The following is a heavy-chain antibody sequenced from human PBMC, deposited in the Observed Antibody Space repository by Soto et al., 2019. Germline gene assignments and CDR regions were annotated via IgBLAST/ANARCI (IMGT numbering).Heavy chain of an antibody. CDR1: GFTFSSYS. CDR2: ISSSSSTV. J-gene: IGHJ6*02. CDR3: ARDRRYYGSGSPTYGMDV. V-gene: IGHV3-48*02. D-gene: IGHD3-10*01. Sequence: GGSLRLSCAASGFTFSSYSMNRVRQAPGKGLEWVSYISSSSSTVYYADSVKGRFTISRDNAKNSLYLQMNSLRDEDTAVYYCARDRRYYGSGSPTYGMDVWGQGTTVTVSS.